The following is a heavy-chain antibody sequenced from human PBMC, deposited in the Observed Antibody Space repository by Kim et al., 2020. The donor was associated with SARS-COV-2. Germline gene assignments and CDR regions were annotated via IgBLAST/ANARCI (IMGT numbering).Heavy chain of an antibody. V-gene: IGHV4-31*03. J-gene: IGHJ3*02. D-gene: IGHD3-22*01. CDR1: GGSISSDIYY. Sequence: SETLSLTCTVSGGSISSDIYYWTWIRHHPGKGLEWIGYIYYSGSTYYNPSLKSRLTMSLDTSKNQVSLKLSSVTAADTAVYFCARGHTSGYANAFDIWGQGTMVTVSS. CDR2: IYYSGST. CDR3: ARGHTSGYANAFDI.